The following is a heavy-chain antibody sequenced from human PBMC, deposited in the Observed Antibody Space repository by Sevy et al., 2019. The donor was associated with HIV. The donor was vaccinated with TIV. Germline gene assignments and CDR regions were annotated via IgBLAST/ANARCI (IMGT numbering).Heavy chain of an antibody. CDR2: IRYDGINK. J-gene: IGHJ6*02. D-gene: IGHD6-25*01. V-gene: IGHV3-30*02. Sequence: GGSLRLSCAASGFRFNNFGMYWVRQAPGKGLEGVAFIRYDGINKYYVDSVKGRSTISRDNSKDTLYLEMKSLRLEDTAIYYCAKGGSGGIDHYGMDVWGQGTKVTVS. CDR3: AKGGSGGIDHYGMDV. CDR1: GFRFNNFG.